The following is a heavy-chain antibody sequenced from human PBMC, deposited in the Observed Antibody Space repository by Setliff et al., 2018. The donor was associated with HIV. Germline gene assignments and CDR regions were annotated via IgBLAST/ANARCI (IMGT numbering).Heavy chain of an antibody. CDR1: AIIVSSNE. Sequence: GGSLRLSCAASAIIVSSNEMSWVRQAQGKGLEWVSSISGSGGSPYYADSVKGRFTISRDNSKNTLYLQMNSLRAEDTAVYYCAKDLVYYDSSGDLDYWGQGTLVTVS. D-gene: IGHD3-22*01. CDR3: AKDLVYYDSSGDLDY. V-gene: IGHV3-23*01. J-gene: IGHJ4*02. CDR2: ISGSGGSP.